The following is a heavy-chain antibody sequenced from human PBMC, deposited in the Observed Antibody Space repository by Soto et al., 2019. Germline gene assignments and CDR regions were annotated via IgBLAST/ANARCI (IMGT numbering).Heavy chain of an antibody. CDR3: ARAVGYSSSWYDYYYYGMDV. V-gene: IGHV4-59*01. CDR1: GGSISSYY. D-gene: IGHD6-13*01. J-gene: IGHJ6*02. CDR2: IYYSGST. Sequence: SETLSLTCTVSGGSISSYYWSWIRQPPGKGLEWIGYIYYSGSTNYNPSLKSRVTISVDTSKNQFSLKLSSVTAADTAVYYCARAVGYSSSWYDYYYYGMDVWGQGTTVTSP.